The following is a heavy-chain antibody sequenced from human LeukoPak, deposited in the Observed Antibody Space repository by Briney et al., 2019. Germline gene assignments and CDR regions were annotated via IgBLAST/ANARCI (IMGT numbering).Heavy chain of an antibody. CDR2: IYYSGST. V-gene: IGHV4-59*01. CDR1: GGSISSYY. Sequence: SETLSLTCTVSGGSISSYYWSWIRQPPGKGLEWIGYIYYSGSTNYNPSLKSRVTISVDTSKNQFSLKLSSVTAADTAVYYCARVLAVAGPGWFDPWGQGTLVTVSS. CDR3: ARVLAVAGPGWFDP. D-gene: IGHD6-19*01. J-gene: IGHJ5*02.